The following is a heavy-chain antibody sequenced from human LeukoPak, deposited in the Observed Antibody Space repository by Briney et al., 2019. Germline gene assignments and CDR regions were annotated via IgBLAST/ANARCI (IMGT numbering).Heavy chain of an antibody. CDR1: GGSFSGCY. J-gene: IGHJ4*02. V-gene: IGHV4-34*01. CDR3: ARGVKQWLANRYYFDY. D-gene: IGHD6-19*01. Sequence: PSETLSLTCAVYGGSFSGCYWSWIRQPPGKGLEWIGEINHSGSTNYNPSLKSRVTISVDTSKNQFSLKLSSVTAADTAVYYCARGVKQWLANRYYFDYWGQGTLVTVSS. CDR2: INHSGST.